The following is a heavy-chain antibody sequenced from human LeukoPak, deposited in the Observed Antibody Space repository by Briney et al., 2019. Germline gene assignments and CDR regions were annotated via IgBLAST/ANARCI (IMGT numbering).Heavy chain of an antibody. Sequence: SETLSLTCAVYGGSFSNYYWSWIRQPPGKGLEWIGEINHSENTNYNPSLKSRVSILVDTSKNQFSLKLSSVTAADTAIYFCARRTRLGTTWYFDYWGQGTLVTVSS. D-gene: IGHD1-26*01. V-gene: IGHV4-34*01. CDR3: ARRTRLGTTWYFDY. CDR2: INHSENT. J-gene: IGHJ4*02. CDR1: GGSFSNYY.